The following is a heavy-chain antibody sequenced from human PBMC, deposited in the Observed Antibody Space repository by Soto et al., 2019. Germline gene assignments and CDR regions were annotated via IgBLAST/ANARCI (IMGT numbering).Heavy chain of an antibody. CDR1: DFTYSSYG. Sequence: WGSLRLSCADSDFTYSSYGIHWVRQAPGKGLEWVAVISYDGSNKQYGDSVKGRLTMSRDNSKNTVHLQMSSLRVEDTAVYYCAKDTYYHDSSGYYVFDYWGQGTLVTVSS. D-gene: IGHD3-22*01. CDR3: AKDTYYHDSSGYYVFDY. V-gene: IGHV3-30*18. J-gene: IGHJ4*01. CDR2: ISYDGSNK.